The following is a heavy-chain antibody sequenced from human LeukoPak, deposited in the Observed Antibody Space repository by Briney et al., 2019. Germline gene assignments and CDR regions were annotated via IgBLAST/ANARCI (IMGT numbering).Heavy chain of an antibody. CDR2: INPNSGGT. Sequence: GASVKVSCTASGYTFTGYYMHWVRQAPGQGLEWMGWINPNSGGTNYAQKFQGRVTMTRDTSISTAYMELSRLRSDDTAVYYCARDKSDYGDYASFDYWGQGTLVTVSS. CDR1: GYTFTGYY. J-gene: IGHJ4*02. D-gene: IGHD4-17*01. CDR3: ARDKSDYGDYASFDY. V-gene: IGHV1-2*02.